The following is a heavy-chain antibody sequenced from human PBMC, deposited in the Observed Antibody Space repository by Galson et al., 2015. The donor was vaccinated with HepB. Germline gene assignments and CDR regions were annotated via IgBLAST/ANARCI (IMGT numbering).Heavy chain of an antibody. J-gene: IGHJ3*01. CDR1: GFTFSSYW. CDR3: VRELAARV. D-gene: IGHD6-6*01. Sequence: SLRLSCAASGFTFSSYWMTWVRQAPGKGLEWVANIKQDGSDKSYVDSVKGRFTISRDNAKNSLYLQMNSLRVEDTAMHYCVRELAARVWGQGTMVTVSS. CDR2: IKQDGSDK. V-gene: IGHV3-7*03.